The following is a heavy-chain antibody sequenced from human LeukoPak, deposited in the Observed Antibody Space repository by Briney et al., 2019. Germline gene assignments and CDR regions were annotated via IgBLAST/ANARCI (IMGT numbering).Heavy chain of an antibody. CDR3: ARGAYYYGSGTTGDY. D-gene: IGHD3-10*01. Sequence: GGSLRLSCAASGFTFSSYWMHWVRQAPGKGLVWVPRINSDGSSTSYADSVKGRFTISRDNAKNTLYLQMNSLRAEDTAVYYCARGAYYYGSGTTGDYWGQGTLVTVSS. J-gene: IGHJ4*02. CDR1: GFTFSSYW. CDR2: INSDGSST. V-gene: IGHV3-74*01.